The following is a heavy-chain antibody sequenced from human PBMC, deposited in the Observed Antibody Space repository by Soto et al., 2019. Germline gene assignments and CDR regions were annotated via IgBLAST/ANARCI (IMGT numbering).Heavy chain of an antibody. Sequence: VQLVQSGAEVKKPGSSVKVSCKASGGTFSKNAISWVRQAPGQGLEWMGGIIPAFDRANYAQKFQGRVTITADESTSTAYMDLSSLRSEDTAVYYCARDTREITRVRGVIPYYVYHMDVWGQGTTVTVSS. D-gene: IGHD3-10*01. CDR1: GGTFSKNA. J-gene: IGHJ6*02. V-gene: IGHV1-69*01. CDR3: ARDTREITRVRGVIPYYVYHMDV. CDR2: IIPAFDRA.